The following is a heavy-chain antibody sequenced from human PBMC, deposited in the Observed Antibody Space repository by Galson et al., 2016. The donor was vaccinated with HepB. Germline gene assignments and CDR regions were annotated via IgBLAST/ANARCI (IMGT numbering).Heavy chain of an antibody. V-gene: IGHV1-2*02. D-gene: IGHD2-15*01. CDR3: AREGDIVVPLSADDAFDL. Sequence: SVKVSCKASGYSLSDYNLHWVRQAPGQGLEWMGWINPDTGASNCTQRFQGRVFMASDTSISTAYLELRSLRSGDTATYYCAREGDIVVPLSADDAFDLWGQGTMVTV. CDR2: INPDTGAS. J-gene: IGHJ3*01. CDR1: GYSLSDYN.